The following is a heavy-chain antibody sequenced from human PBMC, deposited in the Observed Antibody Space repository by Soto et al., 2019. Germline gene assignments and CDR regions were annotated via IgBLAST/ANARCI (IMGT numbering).Heavy chain of an antibody. CDR3: VRLMSTDTTGYFDY. CDR1: GFSLTTPGLG. Sequence: QITLKHSGPTLVKPTQTLTLTCTVSGFSLTTPGLGVGWIRQPPGKALELLTLVYWHDDKRYSSSLRDRLTIARDTSNNQVVLSMTNMDPEDSATYYCVRLMSTDTTGYFDYWGQGMLVTVSS. J-gene: IGHJ4*02. V-gene: IGHV2-5*01. D-gene: IGHD1-1*01. CDR2: VYWHDDK.